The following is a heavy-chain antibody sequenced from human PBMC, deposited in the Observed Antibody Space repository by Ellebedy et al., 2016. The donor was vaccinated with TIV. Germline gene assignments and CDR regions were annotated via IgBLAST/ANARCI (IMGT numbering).Heavy chain of an antibody. CDR1: GFPFSSFE. V-gene: IGHV3-48*03. Sequence: GESLKISCAASGFPFSSFEFNWVRQSPGKGLEWVSYISSSGTTKYYADSVKGRFTISRDAAKNTLHLHTNNLRVEDTAVYYCARDYGGDSGWLDYWGQGTLVIVSS. D-gene: IGHD2-21*02. J-gene: IGHJ4*02. CDR3: ARDYGGDSGWLDY. CDR2: ISSSGTTK.